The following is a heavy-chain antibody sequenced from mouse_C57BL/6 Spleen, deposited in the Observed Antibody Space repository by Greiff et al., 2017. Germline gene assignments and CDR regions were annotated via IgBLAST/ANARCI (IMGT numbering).Heavy chain of an antibody. V-gene: IGHV1-78*01. D-gene: IGHD1-1*01. CDR1: GYTFTDHT. J-gene: IGHJ1*03. CDR2: IYPRDGST. CDR3: ARMDYCGSSYWYFDV. Sequence: VQLQQSDAELVKPGASVKISCKVSGYTFTDHTIHWMKQRPEQGLEWIGYIYPRDGSTKYNEKFKGKATLTADKSSSTAYMQLNSLTSEDSAVYFCARMDYCGSSYWYFDVWGTGTTVTVSS.